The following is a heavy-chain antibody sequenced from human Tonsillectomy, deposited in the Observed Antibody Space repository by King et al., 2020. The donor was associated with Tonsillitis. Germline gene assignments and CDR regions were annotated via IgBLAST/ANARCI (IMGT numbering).Heavy chain of an antibody. V-gene: IGHV3-33*01. D-gene: IGHD3-10*01. Sequence: VQLVESGGGVVQPGRSLRLSCAASGFTFSNYGMQWVRQAPGKGLEWVAAIWSDGNNKYYADSVKGRFTISRDNFMNTLYLQMNSLRADDTAVYYCARGRLWFGELLYMDYWGQGTLVTVSS. CDR1: GFTFSNYG. J-gene: IGHJ4*02. CDR3: ARGRLWFGELLYMDY. CDR2: IWSDGNNK.